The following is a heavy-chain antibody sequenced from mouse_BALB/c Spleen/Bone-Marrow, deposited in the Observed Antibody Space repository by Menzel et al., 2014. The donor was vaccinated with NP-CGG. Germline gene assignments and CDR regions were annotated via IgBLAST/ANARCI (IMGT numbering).Heavy chain of an antibody. CDR1: GYSFTSYW. Sequence: EVQLQQSGTVLARPGASVKMSCKASGYSFTSYWMHWVKQRPGQGLEWIGAIYPGNINTSYNQKFRGKAKLTAVTSASTAYIELSSLTNDDSAAYYCTVSLAVYYFDYWGQGTTLTVSS. D-gene: IGHD6-2*01. V-gene: IGHV1-5*01. J-gene: IGHJ2*01. CDR2: IYPGNINT. CDR3: TVSLAVYYFDY.